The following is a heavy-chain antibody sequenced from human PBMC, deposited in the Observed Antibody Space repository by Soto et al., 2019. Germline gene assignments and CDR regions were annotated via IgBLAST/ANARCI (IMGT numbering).Heavy chain of an antibody. D-gene: IGHD2-15*01. CDR1: GGTFSSYA. J-gene: IGHJ6*02. CDR2: IIPIFGTA. Sequence: GASVKVSCKASGGTFSSYAISWVRQAPGQGLEWMGGIIPIFGTANYAQKFQGRVTITADKSTSTAYMELSSLRSEDTAVYYCARGQIVVVVAATYGMDVWGQGTTVTSP. V-gene: IGHV1-69*06. CDR3: ARGQIVVVVAATYGMDV.